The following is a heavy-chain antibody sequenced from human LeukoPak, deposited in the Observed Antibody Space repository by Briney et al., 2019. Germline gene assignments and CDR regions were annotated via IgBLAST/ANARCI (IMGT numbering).Heavy chain of an antibody. Sequence: GGSLRLSCAASGFTFSSYAMHWARQAPGKGLEWVAVISYDGSNKYYADSVKGRFTISRDNSKNTLYLQMNSLRAEDTAVYYCARVTSHYYGSAIYYTFDYWGQGTLVTVSS. J-gene: IGHJ4*02. D-gene: IGHD3-10*01. CDR2: ISYDGSNK. V-gene: IGHV3-30*04. CDR1: GFTFSSYA. CDR3: ARVTSHYYGSAIYYTFDY.